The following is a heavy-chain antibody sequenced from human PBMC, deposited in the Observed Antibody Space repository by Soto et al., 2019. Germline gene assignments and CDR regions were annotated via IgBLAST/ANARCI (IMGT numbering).Heavy chain of an antibody. CDR1: GYSFTSYW. J-gene: IGHJ6*03. D-gene: IGHD6-13*01. Sequence: PGESLKISCKGSGYSFTSYWIGWVRQMPGKGLEWMGIIYPGDSDTRYSPSFQGQVTISADKSIRTAYLQWSSLKASDTAMYYWARLPLSRAAAGTSSSTFYYYYMDVWGKGTRVTVSS. CDR2: IYPGDSDT. V-gene: IGHV5-51*01. CDR3: ARLPLSRAAAGTSSSTFYYYYMDV.